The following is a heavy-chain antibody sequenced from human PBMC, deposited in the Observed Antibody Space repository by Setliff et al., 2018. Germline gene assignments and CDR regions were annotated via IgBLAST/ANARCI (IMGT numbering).Heavy chain of an antibody. V-gene: IGHV3-7*01. CDR2: IKEDGSEK. CDR1: RFTFSNYW. Sequence: GGSLRLSCAASRFTFSNYWMSWVRQAPGKGLEWVANIKEDGSEKYYADSVKGRFTISRDNAKNSLYLRMNSLRAEDTAVYYCARVAGRGRYWYFDLWGRGTLVTVSS. J-gene: IGHJ2*01. CDR3: ARVAGRGRYWYFDL.